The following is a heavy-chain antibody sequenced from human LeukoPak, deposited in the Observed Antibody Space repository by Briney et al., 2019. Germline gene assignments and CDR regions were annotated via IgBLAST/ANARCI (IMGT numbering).Heavy chain of an antibody. CDR2: IYYSGTTYSGTT. D-gene: IGHD3-10*01. V-gene: IGHV4-31*03. CDR1: GGSISSGGYY. CDR3: ARVRRTMVRGVIRSGNWFDP. J-gene: IGHJ5*02. Sequence: SQTLSLTCIVSGGSISSGGYYWSWIRQLPEKGLEWIGYIYYSGTTYSGTTYYNPSLKSRVTISVDTSKNQFSLKLSSVTAADTAVYYCARVRRTMVRGVIRSGNWFDPWGQGTLVTVSS.